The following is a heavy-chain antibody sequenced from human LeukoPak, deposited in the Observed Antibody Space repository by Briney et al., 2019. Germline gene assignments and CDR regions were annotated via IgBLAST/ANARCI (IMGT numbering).Heavy chain of an antibody. CDR1: GFTFSSYG. J-gene: IGHJ4*02. Sequence: GGSLRLSCAASGFTFSSYGMHWVRQAPGKGLEGVAFIRYDGSNKYYADSVKGRFTISRDNSKNTLYLQMNSLRAEDAALYYCAKEACAGDCHRDYFDYWGQGTLVTVSS. CDR2: IRYDGSNK. D-gene: IGHD2-21*02. CDR3: AKEACAGDCHRDYFDY. V-gene: IGHV3-30*02.